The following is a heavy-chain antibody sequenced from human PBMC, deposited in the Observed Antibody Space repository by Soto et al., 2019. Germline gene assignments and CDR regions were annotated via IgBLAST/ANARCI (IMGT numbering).Heavy chain of an antibody. V-gene: IGHV1-58*01. CDR3: AADRLEVGATTVYYGRDV. CDR1: GFTFTSSA. Sequence: SVRVSCKASGFTFTSSAVQWVRQARGQRLEWIGWIVVGSGNTNYAQKFQERVTITRDMSTSTAYMELSSLRSEDTAVYYCAADRLEVGATTVYYGRDVWGQGTTGTVS. J-gene: IGHJ6*02. CDR2: IVVGSGNT. D-gene: IGHD1-26*01.